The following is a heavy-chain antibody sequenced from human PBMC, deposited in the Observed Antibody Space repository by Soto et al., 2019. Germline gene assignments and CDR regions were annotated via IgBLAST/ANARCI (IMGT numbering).Heavy chain of an antibody. V-gene: IGHV5-51*01. CDR3: ARRPVYYDRSGCDPYFDY. D-gene: IGHD3-22*01. CDR2: IYPGDSDT. Sequence: GESLKISCKGSGYSFTSYWIGWVRQMPGKGLEWMGIIYPGDSDTRYSPSFQGQVTISADKSTSTAYLQWSRLKASDTAMYYCARRPVYYDRSGCDPYFDYWGQGTLVTVSP. CDR1: GYSFTSYW. J-gene: IGHJ4*02.